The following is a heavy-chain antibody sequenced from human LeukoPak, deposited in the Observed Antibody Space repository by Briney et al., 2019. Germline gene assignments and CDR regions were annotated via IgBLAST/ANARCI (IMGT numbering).Heavy chain of an antibody. CDR2: INPNSGGT. V-gene: IGHV1-2*02. CDR1: GYTFTGYY. J-gene: IGHJ4*02. Sequence: ASVKVSCKASGYTFTGYYMHWVRQASGQGLEWMGWINPNSGGTNYAQKFQGRVTMTRDTSISTAYMELSRLRSDDTAVYYCARDLYYDSSEGYWGQGTLVTVSS. CDR3: ARDLYYDSSEGY. D-gene: IGHD3-22*01.